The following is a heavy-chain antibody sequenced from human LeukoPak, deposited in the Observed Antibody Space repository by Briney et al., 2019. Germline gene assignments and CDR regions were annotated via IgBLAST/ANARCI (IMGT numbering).Heavy chain of an antibody. D-gene: IGHD2-2*02. J-gene: IGHJ4*02. Sequence: SETLSLTCTVSGGSISSYYWSWIRQPPRKGLEWIGYIYHSGSTNYNPSLKSRVTISVDTSKNQFSLKLSSVTAADTAVYYCARAIPRDYWGQGTLVTVSS. CDR1: GGSISSYY. CDR2: IYHSGST. CDR3: ARAIPRDY. V-gene: IGHV4-59*01.